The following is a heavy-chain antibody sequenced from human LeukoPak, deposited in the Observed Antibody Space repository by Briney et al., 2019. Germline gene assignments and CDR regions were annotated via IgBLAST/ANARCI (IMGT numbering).Heavy chain of an antibody. V-gene: IGHV4-38-2*02. CDR3: ARGHDAFDI. J-gene: IGHJ3*02. Sequence: SETLSLTCTVSGYSISSGYYWGWIRQPPGKGLEWIGSIYHSGSTYYNPSLKSRVTISVDTSKNQFSLKLSSVTAADTAVYYCARGHDAFDIWGQGTMVTASS. CDR2: IYHSGST. D-gene: IGHD2-15*01. CDR1: GYSISSGYY.